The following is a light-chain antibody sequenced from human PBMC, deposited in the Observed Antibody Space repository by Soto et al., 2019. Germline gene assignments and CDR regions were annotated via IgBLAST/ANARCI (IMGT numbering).Light chain of an antibody. CDR1: SSNIGAGYD. CDR2: GNS. Sequence: QSVLTQPPSVSGAPGQRGTISCTGSSSNIGAGYDVHWYQQLPGTAPKLLIYGNSNRPSGVPDRFSGSKSGTSASLAITGLQAEDEADEYCQSYDSSLSGWVVFGGGTKLTVL. V-gene: IGLV1-40*01. J-gene: IGLJ2*01. CDR3: QSYDSSLSGWVV.